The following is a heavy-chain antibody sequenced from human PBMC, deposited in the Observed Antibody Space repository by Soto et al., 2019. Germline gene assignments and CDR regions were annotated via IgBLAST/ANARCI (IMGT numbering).Heavy chain of an antibody. Sequence: SETLSLTCAVSGASIRSYHWSWIRQPAGKGLEWIGRMQHTGNTNYNPSLKSRVTMSVDTSKNQISLKMTSVTAADTAVYFCAKDVSSRRWFDPWGQGILVTVSS. V-gene: IGHV4-4*07. D-gene: IGHD3-16*01. J-gene: IGHJ5*02. CDR2: MQHTGNT. CDR1: GASIRSYH. CDR3: AKDVSSRRWFDP.